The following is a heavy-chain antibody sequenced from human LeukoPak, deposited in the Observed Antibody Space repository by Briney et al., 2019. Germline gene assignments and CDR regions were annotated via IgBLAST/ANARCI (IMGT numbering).Heavy chain of an antibody. J-gene: IGHJ6*03. CDR3: ARRASSGWYGYYYYYYMDV. CDR2: IYYSGST. D-gene: IGHD6-19*01. V-gene: IGHV4-39*01. Sequence: PSETLPLTCTVSGGSISSSSYYWGWIRQPPGKGLEWIGSIYYSGSTYYNPSLKSRVTISVDTSKNQFSLKLSSVTAADTAVYYCARRASSGWYGYYYYYYMDVWGKGTTVTVSS. CDR1: GGSISSSSYY.